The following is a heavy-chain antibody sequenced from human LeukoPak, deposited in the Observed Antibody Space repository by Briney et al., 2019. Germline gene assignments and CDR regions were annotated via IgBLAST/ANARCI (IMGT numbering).Heavy chain of an antibody. J-gene: IGHJ6*02. Sequence: GASVKVSCKASGYTFTSYGISWVRQAPGQGLEWMGWISAYNGNTNYAQKFQGRVTMTRDTSISTAYMELSRLRSDDTAVYYCASDLLYDILTGYPNYYGMDVWGQGTTVTVSS. CDR2: ISAYNGNT. CDR1: GYTFTSYG. V-gene: IGHV1-18*01. CDR3: ASDLLYDILTGYPNYYGMDV. D-gene: IGHD3-9*01.